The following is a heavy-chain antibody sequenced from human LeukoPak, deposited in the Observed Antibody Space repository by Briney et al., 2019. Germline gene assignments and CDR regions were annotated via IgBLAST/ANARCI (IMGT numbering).Heavy chain of an antibody. CDR2: IWSDGSNK. V-gene: IGHV3-33*01. CDR1: GFTFSNYV. Sequence: PGASLRLSCAASGFTFSNYVMHWGRQAPGKGLEWVALIWSDGSNKYYADSVKGRFTISRDNSKNTLYLQMNSLRAEDTSVYFCARDEGYTYGHPLDYWGQGTLVTVSS. D-gene: IGHD5-18*01. J-gene: IGHJ4*02. CDR3: ARDEGYTYGHPLDY.